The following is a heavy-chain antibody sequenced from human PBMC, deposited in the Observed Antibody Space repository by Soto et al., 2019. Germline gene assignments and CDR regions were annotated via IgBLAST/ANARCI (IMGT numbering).Heavy chain of an antibody. CDR2: ISYDGSNK. Sequence: PGGSLRLSCAAPGFTFSSYAMHWVRQAPGKGLEWVAVISYDGSNKYYADSVKGRFTISRDNSKNTLYLQMNSLRAEDTAVYYCARPKRISSGIAVAHDHFDYWGQGTLVTVSS. CDR3: ARPKRISSGIAVAHDHFDY. CDR1: GFTFSSYA. J-gene: IGHJ4*02. D-gene: IGHD6-19*01. V-gene: IGHV3-30-3*01.